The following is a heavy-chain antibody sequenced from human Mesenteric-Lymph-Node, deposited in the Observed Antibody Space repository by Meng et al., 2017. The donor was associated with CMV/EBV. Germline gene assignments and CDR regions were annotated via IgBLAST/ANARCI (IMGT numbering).Heavy chain of an antibody. Sequence: SGGSISSSSYYWAWIRQPPGKGLEWIGSIYYSGSTYSNPSLKSRVTISVDTSENQFSLKLSSVTAADTAVYFCARHKWDYQWFFDLWGRGTLVTVSS. CDR2: IYYSGST. J-gene: IGHJ2*01. CDR3: ARHKWDYQWFFDL. CDR1: GGSISSSSYY. D-gene: IGHD1-26*01. V-gene: IGHV4-39*01.